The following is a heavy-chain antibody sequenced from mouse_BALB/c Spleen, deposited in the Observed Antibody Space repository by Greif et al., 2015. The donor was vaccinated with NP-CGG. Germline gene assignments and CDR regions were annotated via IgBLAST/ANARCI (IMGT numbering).Heavy chain of an antibody. V-gene: IGHV1-9*01. J-gene: IGHJ1*01. CDR1: GYTFSSYW. D-gene: IGHD1-1*01. Sequence: VKLMESGAELMKPGASVKISCKATGYTFSSYWIEWVKQRPGQGLEWTGEISPGSGSTNYNEKFKGKATFTADTSSNTAYMQLSSLTSEDSAVYYCARGYYYGSSPWYFDVWGAGTTVTVSS. CDR3: ARGYYYGSSPWYFDV. CDR2: ISPGSGST.